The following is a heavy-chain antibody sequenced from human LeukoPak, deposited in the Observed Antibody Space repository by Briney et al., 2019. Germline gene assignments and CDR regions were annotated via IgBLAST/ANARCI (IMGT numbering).Heavy chain of an antibody. V-gene: IGHV3-30*18. D-gene: IGHD3-22*01. J-gene: IGHJ4*02. CDR2: ISYDGSNK. CDR3: AKVPLYYDSSGYYSHFDY. CDR1: GFTFSSYG. Sequence: GGSLRLSCAASGFTFSSYGMHWVRQAPGKGLEWVAVISYDGSNKYYADSVKGRFTISRDNSKNTLYLQMNSLRAEDTAVYYCAKVPLYYDSSGYYSHFDYWGQGTLVTVSS.